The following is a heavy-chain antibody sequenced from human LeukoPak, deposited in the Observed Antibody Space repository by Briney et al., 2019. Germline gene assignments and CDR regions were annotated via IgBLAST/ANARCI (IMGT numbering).Heavy chain of an antibody. Sequence: SETLSLTCAVYGGSFSGYYWSWIRQPPGKGLEWIGEINHSGSTNYNPSLKSRVTISVDTSKNQFSLKLSSVTAADTAVYYCARGYGSGSFFDYWGQGTLVTVSS. V-gene: IGHV4-34*01. CDR1: GGSFSGYY. CDR2: INHSGST. D-gene: IGHD3-10*01. J-gene: IGHJ4*02. CDR3: ARGYGSGSFFDY.